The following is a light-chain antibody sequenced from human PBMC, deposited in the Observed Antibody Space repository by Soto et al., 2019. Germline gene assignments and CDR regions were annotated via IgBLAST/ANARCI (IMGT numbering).Light chain of an antibody. CDR2: AAS. Sequence: DIQMTQSPSSLSASVGDRVTITCRASQGISNYLAWYQQKPGKVPKLLIYAASTLHSGVPSRFSGSGSGTEFTLTISGLQPEDVATYYCQKYNSAPRTVGQGTKVEIK. J-gene: IGKJ1*01. CDR1: QGISNY. V-gene: IGKV1-27*01. CDR3: QKYNSAPRT.